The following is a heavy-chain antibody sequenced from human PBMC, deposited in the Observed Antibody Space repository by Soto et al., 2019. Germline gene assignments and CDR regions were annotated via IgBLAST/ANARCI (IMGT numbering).Heavy chain of an antibody. V-gene: IGHV3-21*01. CDR3: AREPPGPDYGMDV. CDR2: ISSSSSYI. Sequence: PGGSLRLSCAASGFTFSSYSMNWVRQAPGKGLEWVSSISSSSSYIYYADSVKGRFAISRDNAKNSLYLQMNSLRAEDTAVYYCAREPPGPDYGMDVWGQGPTVTVSS. CDR1: GFTFSSYS. J-gene: IGHJ6*02.